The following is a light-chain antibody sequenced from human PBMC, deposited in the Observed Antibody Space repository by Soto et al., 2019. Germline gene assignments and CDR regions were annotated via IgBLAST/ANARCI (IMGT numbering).Light chain of an antibody. CDR1: QSISIW. Sequence: DIHMTQSPSTLSASVGDRVTITCRASQSISIWLAWYQQKPGKAPNLLIYKTSSLETGVPSRFSGSGSGTEFTLTISSLQPEDFATYYCQQANSFPLTFGGGTKVEIK. CDR3: QQANSFPLT. CDR2: KTS. J-gene: IGKJ4*01. V-gene: IGKV1-5*03.